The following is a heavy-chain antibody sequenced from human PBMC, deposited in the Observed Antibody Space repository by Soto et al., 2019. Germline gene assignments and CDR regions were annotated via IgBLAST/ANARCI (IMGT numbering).Heavy chain of an antibody. D-gene: IGHD1-7*01. J-gene: IGHJ4*02. CDR2: IYYSEST. CDR1: GGSISSYY. CDR3: ARYSGIAGTAFDY. V-gene: IGHV4-59*01. Sequence: SETLSLTGTVSGGSISSYYWSWIRQPPGKGLEWIGYIYYSESTNYNPSLKSRVTISVDTSKNQFSLKLSSVTAADTAVYYCARYSGIAGTAFDYWGQGTLVTVSS.